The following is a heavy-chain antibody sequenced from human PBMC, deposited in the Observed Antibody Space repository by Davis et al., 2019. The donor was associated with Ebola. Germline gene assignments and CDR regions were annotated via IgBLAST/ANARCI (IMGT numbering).Heavy chain of an antibody. J-gene: IGHJ6*02. V-gene: IGHV3-30*14. CDR3: VKAGYQLLPYGMDV. Sequence: GGSLRLSCAASGFTFNIYPMHWVRQAPGKGLEWVAVISYDGSNKYYVDSVKGRFTISRDNSKNTLYLQMSSLRAEDTAVYYCVKAGYQLLPYGMDVWGQGTTVTVSS. CDR2: ISYDGSNK. CDR1: GFTFNIYP. D-gene: IGHD2-2*01.